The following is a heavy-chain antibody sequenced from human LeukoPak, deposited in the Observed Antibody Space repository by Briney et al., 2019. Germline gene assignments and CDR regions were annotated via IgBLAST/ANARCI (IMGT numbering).Heavy chain of an antibody. CDR3: AKEARIGNTGGSLDY. Sequence: ASVKVSCKASGYSFISCYMHWVRQAPGQGLEWMGIINPSGGGTNYAQKFQGRVTMTRDTSTSTVYMELSSLRSDDTAVYYCAKEARIGNTGGSLDYWGQGTLVTVSS. CDR1: GYSFISCY. V-gene: IGHV1-46*01. D-gene: IGHD2-8*02. CDR2: INPSGGGT. J-gene: IGHJ4*02.